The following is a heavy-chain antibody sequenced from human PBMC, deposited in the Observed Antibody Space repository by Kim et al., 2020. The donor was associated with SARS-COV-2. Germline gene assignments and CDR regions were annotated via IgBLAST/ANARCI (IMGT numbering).Heavy chain of an antibody. CDR3: ASDGDLYSSGKDAFDI. V-gene: IGHV3-7*01. CDR2: IKQDGNQT. Sequence: GGSLRLSCAASGFTFSSYWMTWVRQAPGKGLEWVANIKQDGNQTYYVDSVKGRFTISRANAKNSLYLQMNSLRAEDTAVYYCASDGDLYSSGKDAFDIWGEGTMLTVSS. J-gene: IGHJ3*02. CDR1: GFTFSSYW. D-gene: IGHD6-19*01.